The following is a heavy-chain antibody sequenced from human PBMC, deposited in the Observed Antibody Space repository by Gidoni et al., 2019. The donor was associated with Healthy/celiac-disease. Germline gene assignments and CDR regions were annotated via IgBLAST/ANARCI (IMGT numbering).Heavy chain of an antibody. J-gene: IGHJ4*02. CDR1: GFTVSSNY. Sequence: EVQLVESGGGLVQPGGSLRLSCAASGFTVSSNYMSWVRQAPGKGLEWVSVIDSGGSTYYADSVKGRFTISRDNSKNTLYLQMNSLRAEDTAVYYCARVEGSGYDSPEYYFDYWGQGTLVTVSS. CDR2: IDSGGST. V-gene: IGHV3-66*01. D-gene: IGHD5-12*01. CDR3: ARVEGSGYDSPEYYFDY.